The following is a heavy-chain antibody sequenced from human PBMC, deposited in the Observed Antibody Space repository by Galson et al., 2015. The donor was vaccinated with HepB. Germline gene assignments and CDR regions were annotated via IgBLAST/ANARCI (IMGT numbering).Heavy chain of an antibody. D-gene: IGHD2-15*01. CDR1: GFTFNTYE. Sequence: SLRLSCAASGFTFNTYEMNWVRQAPGKGLEWVSYISRSAGAIYYADSVRGRFTISRDNAKNSLYLQMNSLRAEDTAIYYCARGGRVAGYYFDFWGQGALVTVPS. V-gene: IGHV3-48*03. CDR2: ISRSAGAI. J-gene: IGHJ4*02. CDR3: ARGGRVAGYYFDF.